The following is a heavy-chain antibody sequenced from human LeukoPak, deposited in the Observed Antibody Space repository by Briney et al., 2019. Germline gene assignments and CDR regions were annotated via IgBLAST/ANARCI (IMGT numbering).Heavy chain of an antibody. CDR2: IGGRGGSA. CDR1: GFTFSIYA. J-gene: IGHJ4*02. D-gene: IGHD6-13*01. Sequence: GGSLRLSCAASGFTFSIYAMSWVRQAPGKGLEWVATIGGRGGSAYYADSVKGRFTISRDNSQNTLYLQMNSLRAEDTAVYYCARGQSSSWYSLDYWGQGTLVTVSS. V-gene: IGHV3-23*01. CDR3: ARGQSSSWYSLDY.